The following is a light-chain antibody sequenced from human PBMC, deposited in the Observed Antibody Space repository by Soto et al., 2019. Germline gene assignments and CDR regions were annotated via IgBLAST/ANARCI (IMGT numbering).Light chain of an antibody. V-gene: IGKV1-39*01. Sequence: DIQMTQSPTSLSASVGDRVTITCQASQDISNYLNWYQQKPGKAPKLLIYDASTLQSGVPSRFRGGASGTDSTLTISSLQLDDFATYYCQQSYNTPLTFGQGTKVDIK. CDR2: DAS. J-gene: IGKJ1*01. CDR3: QQSYNTPLT. CDR1: QDISNY.